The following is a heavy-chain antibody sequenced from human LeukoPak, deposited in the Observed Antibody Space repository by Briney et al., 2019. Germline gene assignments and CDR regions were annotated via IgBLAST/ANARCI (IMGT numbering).Heavy chain of an antibody. J-gene: IGHJ6*03. Sequence: PGGSLRLSCAASGFTFSSYSMNWVRQAPGKGLEWVSSISSSSSYIYYADSVKGRFTISRDNAKNSLYLQINSLRAEDTAVYYCARARAHNQLRYFDWSPNTPPGCYMDVWGKGTTVTVSS. CDR3: ARARAHNQLRYFDWSPNTPPGCYMDV. D-gene: IGHD3-9*01. V-gene: IGHV3-21*01. CDR2: ISSSSSYI. CDR1: GFTFSSYS.